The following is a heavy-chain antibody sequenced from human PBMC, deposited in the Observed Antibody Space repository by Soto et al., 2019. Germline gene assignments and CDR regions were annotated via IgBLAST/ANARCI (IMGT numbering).Heavy chain of an antibody. CDR1: GFTFSSYA. J-gene: IGHJ4*02. V-gene: IGHV3-30-3*01. CDR3: ARDRVVPAARFDY. D-gene: IGHD2-2*01. Sequence: RGSLRLSCAASGFTFSSYAMHWVRQAPGKGLEWVAVISYDGSNKYYADSVKGRFTISRDNSKNTPYLQMNSLRAEDTAVYYCARDRVVPAARFDYWGKGPLVTVSS. CDR2: ISYDGSNK.